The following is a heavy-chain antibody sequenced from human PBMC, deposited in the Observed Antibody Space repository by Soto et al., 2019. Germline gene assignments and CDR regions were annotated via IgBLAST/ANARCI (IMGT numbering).Heavy chain of an antibody. Sequence: PSETLSLTCTVSGGSISSGGYYWSWIRQHPGKGLEWIGYIYYSGSTYYNPSLKSRVTISVDTSKNQFSLKLSSVTAADTAVYYCARTVRFHDYIWGSYPRHYYYMDVWGKGTTVTVSS. D-gene: IGHD3-16*02. CDR2: IYYSGST. CDR1: GGSISSGGYY. J-gene: IGHJ6*03. CDR3: ARTVRFHDYIWGSYPRHYYYMDV. V-gene: IGHV4-31*03.